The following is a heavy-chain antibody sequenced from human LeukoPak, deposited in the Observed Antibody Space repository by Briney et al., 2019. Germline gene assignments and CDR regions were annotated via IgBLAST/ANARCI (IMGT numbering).Heavy chain of an antibody. CDR3: AKVSSETYSSGWYSQYSDY. D-gene: IGHD6-19*01. CDR1: GFTFSSYA. V-gene: IGHV3-23*01. CDR2: ISGSGGST. Sequence: GGSLRLSCAASGFTFSSYAMSWVRQAPGKGLEWVSAISGSGGSTYYADSVKGRFTISRDNSKNTLYLQMNSLRAEDTAVYYCAKVSSETYSSGWYSQYSDYWGQGTLVTVSS. J-gene: IGHJ4*02.